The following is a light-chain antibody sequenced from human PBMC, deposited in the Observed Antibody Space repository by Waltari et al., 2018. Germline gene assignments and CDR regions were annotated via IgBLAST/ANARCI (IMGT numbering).Light chain of an antibody. V-gene: IGLV3-1*01. CDR1: YLGTQY. CDR3: QAWDSSTYVV. J-gene: IGLJ2*01. Sequence: SYELTQPPSVSVSPGQTASITCSGDYLGTQYASWYQQKPGQSPVLVIYQNIKRPSGIPERFSGSNSGNTATLTISGTQAIDEADYYCQAWDSSTYVVFGGGTKLTVL. CDR2: QNI.